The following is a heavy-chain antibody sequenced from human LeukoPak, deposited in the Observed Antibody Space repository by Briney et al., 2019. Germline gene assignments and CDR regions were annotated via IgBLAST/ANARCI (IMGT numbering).Heavy chain of an antibody. V-gene: IGHV4-38-2*02. J-gene: IGHJ4*02. D-gene: IGHD2-2*02. CDR3: ARVGYCSSTSCYRPFDY. Sequence: PSETLSLTCTVSRYSISNGYYWGWIRQPPGKGLEWIGSIYHSGSTYYNPSLKSRVTISVDTSKNQFSLKLSSVTAADTAVYYCARVGYCSSTSCYRPFDYWGQGTLVTVSS. CDR2: IYHSGST. CDR1: RYSISNGYY.